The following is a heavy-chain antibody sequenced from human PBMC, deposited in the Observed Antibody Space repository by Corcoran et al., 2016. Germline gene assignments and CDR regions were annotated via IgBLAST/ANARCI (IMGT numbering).Heavy chain of an antibody. V-gene: IGHV3-53*01. CDR2: IYSGGST. CDR1: GFTVSSNY. D-gene: IGHD3-10*01. Sequence: EVQLVESGGGLIQPGGSLRLSCAASGFTVSSNYMSWVRQAPGKGLEWVSVIYSGGSTYYADSVKGRFTISRDNSKNTLYLQMNSLRAEDTAVYYCARERTGWEHYGSGRQLDYWGQGTLVTVSS. J-gene: IGHJ4*02. CDR3: ARERTGWEHYGSGRQLDY.